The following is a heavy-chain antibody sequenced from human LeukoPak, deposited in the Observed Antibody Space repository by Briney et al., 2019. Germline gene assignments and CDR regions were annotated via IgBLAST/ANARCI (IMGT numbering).Heavy chain of an antibody. CDR2: VIGCGSST. CDR1: GFTFSNYG. CDR3: AKRGSGWYLDY. J-gene: IGHJ4*02. V-gene: IGHV3-23*01. D-gene: IGHD6-19*01. Sequence: GGSLRLSCAASGFTFSNYGMTWVRQAPGKGXXXXLVVIGCGSSTYYADSVKGRFIISRDNSKNTLYLQMNSLRAEDTAIYYCAKRGSGWYLDYWGQGTLVTVSS.